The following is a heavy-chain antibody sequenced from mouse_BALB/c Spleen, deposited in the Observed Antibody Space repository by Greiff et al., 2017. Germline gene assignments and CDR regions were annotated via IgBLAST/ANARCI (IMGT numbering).Heavy chain of an antibody. D-gene: IGHD3-1*01. CDR1: GYSITSGYY. CDR3: ARDLGY. J-gene: IGHJ2*01. Sequence: EVKLQDSGPGLVKPSQSLSLTCSVTGYSITSGYYWNWIRQFPGNKLEWMGYISYDGSNNYNPSLKNRISITRDTSKNQFFLKLNSVTTEDTATYYCARDLGYWGQGTTLTVSS. CDR2: ISYDGSN. V-gene: IGHV3-6*02.